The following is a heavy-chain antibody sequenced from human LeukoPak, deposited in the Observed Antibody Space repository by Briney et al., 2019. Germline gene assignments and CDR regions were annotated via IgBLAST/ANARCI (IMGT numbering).Heavy chain of an antibody. Sequence: ASVKVSCKTSGYSFIGHHIHWVRQAPGEGLEWMGWINPNSGGTEYAQKFQGRVTMTRDTSISTAYMDLNRLTSDDSAVYYCARDVGRWAQYYFDYWGQGTLVTASS. CDR3: ARDVGRWAQYYFDY. CDR2: INPNSGGT. J-gene: IGHJ4*02. CDR1: GYSFIGHH. V-gene: IGHV1-2*02. D-gene: IGHD1-26*01.